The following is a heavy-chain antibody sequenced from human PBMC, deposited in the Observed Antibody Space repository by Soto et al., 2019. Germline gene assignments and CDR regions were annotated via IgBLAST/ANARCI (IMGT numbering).Heavy chain of an antibody. Sequence: ASVKVSCKASGYTFTSYGISWVRQAPGQGLEWMGWISAYNGNTNYAQKLQGRVTMTTDTSTSTAYMELRSLRSDDTAVYYCARRIFRVVSKNWFDPWGQGTLVTVS. J-gene: IGHJ5*02. CDR1: GYTFTSYG. CDR3: ARRIFRVVSKNWFDP. V-gene: IGHV1-18*01. CDR2: ISAYNGNT. D-gene: IGHD2-15*01.